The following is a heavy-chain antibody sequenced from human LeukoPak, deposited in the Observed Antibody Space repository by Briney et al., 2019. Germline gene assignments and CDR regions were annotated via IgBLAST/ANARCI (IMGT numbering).Heavy chain of an antibody. CDR1: GFTFSNAW. Sequence: GGSLRLSCAASGFTFSNAWMSWVRQAPGKGLGWVSTISSSGGTTYYADSVKGRFTISRDNSKNTLYLQMNSLRAEDTAVYYCAKDGLGGYYYFDYWGQGTLVTVSS. CDR2: ISSSGGTT. D-gene: IGHD3-22*01. V-gene: IGHV3-23*01. CDR3: AKDGLGGYYYFDY. J-gene: IGHJ4*02.